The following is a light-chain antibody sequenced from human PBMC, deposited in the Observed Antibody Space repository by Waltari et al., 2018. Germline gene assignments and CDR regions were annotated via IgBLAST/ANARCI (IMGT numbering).Light chain of an antibody. Sequence: DIVMTQSPDSLAVSLGETATIKCRSSQSLFYSSTNKSYLTWWQQKPGQPPNLRIYWVSTRESGVPDRFTGSGSGTDFSLTISGLQAEDVALYYCHQYYTNSWAFGQGTKVEIK. V-gene: IGKV4-1*01. CDR3: HQYYTNSWA. CDR2: WVS. J-gene: IGKJ1*01. CDR1: QSLFYSSTNKSY.